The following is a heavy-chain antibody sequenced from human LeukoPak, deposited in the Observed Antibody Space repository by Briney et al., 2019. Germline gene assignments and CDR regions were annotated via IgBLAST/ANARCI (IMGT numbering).Heavy chain of an antibody. CDR3: ARDIVTRGYFDY. V-gene: IGHV4-30-2*01. D-gene: IGHD1-26*01. CDR1: GGSISSGGYY. J-gene: IGHJ4*02. CDR2: IYHSGST. Sequence: SQTLSLTCTVSGGSISSGGYYWSWIRQPPGKGLEWIGYIYHSGSTYYNPSLKSRVTISVDRSKNQFSLKLSSVTAADTAVYYCARDIVTRGYFDYWGQGTLVTVSS.